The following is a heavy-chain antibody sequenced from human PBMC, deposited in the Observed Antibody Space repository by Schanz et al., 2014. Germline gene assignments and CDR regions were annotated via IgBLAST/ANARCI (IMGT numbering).Heavy chain of an antibody. V-gene: IGHV3-66*01. CDR3: ARGYSSSMDV. Sequence: VQLQQWGAGLLKPSETLSLTCTVSGGSISSSSYYWGWIRQPPGKGLEWVSVIYSGGSTYYADSVKGRFTISRDNSKNTLYLQMNSLRAEDTAVYYCARGYSSSMDVWGQGTTVTVSS. CDR1: GGSISSSSYY. D-gene: IGHD6-6*01. J-gene: IGHJ6*02. CDR2: IYSGGST.